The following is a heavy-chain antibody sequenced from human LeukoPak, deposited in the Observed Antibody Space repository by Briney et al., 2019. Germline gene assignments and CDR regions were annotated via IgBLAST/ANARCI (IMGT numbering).Heavy chain of an antibody. J-gene: IGHJ4*02. Sequence: GGSLRLSCAASGFTFSGYWMTWVRQAPGKGLEWAANMKQDGIQKYYVDSVKGRFTISRDNAKNSVYLQMNSLRAEDTGVYYCARFRGTGFDYWGQGTLVTVSS. CDR1: GFTFSGYW. CDR3: ARFRGTGFDY. CDR2: MKQDGIQK. V-gene: IGHV3-7*05. D-gene: IGHD1-1*01.